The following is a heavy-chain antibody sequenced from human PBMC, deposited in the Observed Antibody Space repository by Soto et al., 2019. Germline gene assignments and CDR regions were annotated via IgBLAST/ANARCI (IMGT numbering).Heavy chain of an antibody. V-gene: IGHV1-18*01. CDR1: GYTFNTYA. Sequence: SVKVSCKASGYTFNTYAITWVRQAPGQGLEWMGWISGYNGNTNYAQTLQGRGTMTTDTSTSTAYLELRSLRSDDTAVYYCARTVEYDSIPYYYADFWGQGTLVTVSS. CDR3: ARTVEYDSIPYYYADF. J-gene: IGHJ4*01. D-gene: IGHD2-21*01. CDR2: ISGYNGNT.